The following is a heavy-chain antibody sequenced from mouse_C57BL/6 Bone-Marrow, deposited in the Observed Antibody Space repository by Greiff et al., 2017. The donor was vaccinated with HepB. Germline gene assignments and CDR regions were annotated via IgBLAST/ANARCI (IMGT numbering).Heavy chain of an antibody. CDR3: ARYYYGSSLGAY. CDR2: IDPSDSYT. V-gene: IGHV1-50*01. Sequence: VQLQQSGAELVKPGASVKLSCKASGYTFTSYWMQWVKQRPGQGLEWIGEIDPSDSYTNYNQKFKGKATLTVDTSSSTAYMQLSSLTSEDSAVYYCARYYYGSSLGAYWGQGTLVTVSA. CDR1: GYTFTSYW. J-gene: IGHJ3*01. D-gene: IGHD1-1*01.